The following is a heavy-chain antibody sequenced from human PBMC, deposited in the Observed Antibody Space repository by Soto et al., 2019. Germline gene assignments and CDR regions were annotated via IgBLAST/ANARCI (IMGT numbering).Heavy chain of an antibody. CDR1: GGSISSSSYY. CDR2: IYYSGST. V-gene: IGHV4-39*01. Sequence: QLQLQESGPGLVKPSETLSLTCTVSGGSISSSSYYWGWIRQPPGKGLEWIGSIYYSGSTYSNPCLKSRVTIAVDTSKNQFALKLSSVTAADTAVYYCARPAALTTVTTIDYWGQGTLVTVSS. CDR3: ARPAALTTVTTIDY. D-gene: IGHD4-17*01. J-gene: IGHJ4*02.